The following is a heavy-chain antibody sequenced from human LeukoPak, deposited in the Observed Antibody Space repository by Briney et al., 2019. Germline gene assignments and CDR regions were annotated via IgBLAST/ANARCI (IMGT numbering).Heavy chain of an antibody. D-gene: IGHD3-10*01. V-gene: IGHV3-21*01. CDR2: ISTSSSYI. CDR1: GFTFSSYS. CDR3: AKDGDTMAPGNFDY. Sequence: PGGSLRLSCAASGFTFSSYSMNWVRQAPGKGLEWVSSISTSSSYIYYADSVKGRFTISRDNAKNSLYLQMNSLRAEDTAVYYCAKDGDTMAPGNFDYWGQGTLVTVSS. J-gene: IGHJ4*02.